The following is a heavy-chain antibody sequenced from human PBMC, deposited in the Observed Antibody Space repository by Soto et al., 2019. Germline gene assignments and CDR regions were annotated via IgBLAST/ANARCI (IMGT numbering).Heavy chain of an antibody. CDR1: GFTFSSYA. D-gene: IGHD6-13*01. J-gene: IGHJ4*02. CDR3: AKDRERDAWYEDY. V-gene: IGHV3-23*01. Sequence: GGSLRLSCAASGFTFSSYAMSWVRQAPGKGLEWVSVISGSDGSTYYADSVKGRFTISRDNSKNTLYLQMNSLRAEDTAVYYCAKDRERDAWYEDYWGQGTLVTVSS. CDR2: ISGSDGST.